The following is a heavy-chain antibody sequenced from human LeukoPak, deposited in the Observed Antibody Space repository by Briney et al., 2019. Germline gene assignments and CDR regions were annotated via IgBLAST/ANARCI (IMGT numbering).Heavy chain of an antibody. V-gene: IGHV4-39*01. CDR3: ARRGDSSGYYSKTYYLDY. CDR1: GGSISSSSYY. J-gene: IGHJ4*02. D-gene: IGHD3-22*01. CDR2: IYYSGST. Sequence: SETLSLTCTVSGGSISSSSYYWGWIRQPPGKGLEWIGSIYYSGSTYYNPSLKSRVTISVDTSKNQFSLKLSSVTAADTAVYYCARRGDSSGYYSKTYYLDYWGQGTLVTVSS.